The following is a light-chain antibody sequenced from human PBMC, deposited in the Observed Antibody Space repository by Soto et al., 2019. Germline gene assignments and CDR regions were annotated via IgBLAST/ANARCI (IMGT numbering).Light chain of an antibody. CDR1: SSDVGSYNY. V-gene: IGLV2-14*01. Sequence: QSALTQPASVSGSPGQSITISCTGSSSDVGSYNYVSWYQHHPGKAPKLMIYEVSNRPSGVSDCFSGSKSGNTASLTISGLQAEDEADYYCSSYTSSSTWVFGGGTKLTVL. CDR3: SSYTSSSTWV. CDR2: EVS. J-gene: IGLJ3*02.